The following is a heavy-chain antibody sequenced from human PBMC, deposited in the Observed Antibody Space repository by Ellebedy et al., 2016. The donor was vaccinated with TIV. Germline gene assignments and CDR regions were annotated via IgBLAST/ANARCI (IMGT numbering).Heavy chain of an antibody. D-gene: IGHD2-8*02. CDR1: GFSFSGYA. Sequence: PGGSLRLSCAASGFSFSGYAMSWVRQAPGKGLEWVSSISKSGSSTYYADSEKGRFTISRDNSKNTVNLQMNSLRAEDTAVYYCAKLPGVHSWYFDYWGQGTLVTVSS. CDR2: ISKSGSST. V-gene: IGHV3-23*01. CDR3: AKLPGVHSWYFDY. J-gene: IGHJ4*02.